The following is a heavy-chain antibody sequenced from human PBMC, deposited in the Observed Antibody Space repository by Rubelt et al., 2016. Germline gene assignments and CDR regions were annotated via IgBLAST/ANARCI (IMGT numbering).Heavy chain of an antibody. J-gene: IGHJ3*01. V-gene: IGHV5-10-1*01. CDR2: IDPSVSYT. Sequence: GKGLEWMGRIDPSVSYTNYSPSFQGQVHISTGRSISTAYLQWSSLKGSETTIYYCASGFPSRPISTFDVWGQGTMVIVSS. CDR3: ASGFPSRPISTFDV. D-gene: IGHD6-6*01.